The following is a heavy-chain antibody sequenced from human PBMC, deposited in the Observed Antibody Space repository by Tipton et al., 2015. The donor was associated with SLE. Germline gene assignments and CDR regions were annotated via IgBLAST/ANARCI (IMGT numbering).Heavy chain of an antibody. CDR3: AKGAHYVWGSYPSYYYYMDV. J-gene: IGHJ6*03. CDR2: ISDSGATT. D-gene: IGHD3-16*02. CDR1: GFTFSPYG. Sequence: SLRLSCAASGFTFSPYGMSWVRQAPGKGLEWVSGISDSGATTYYADSVKGRFTISRDNSKNTLYLQMNSLRAEDTAVYYCAKGAHYVWGSYPSYYYYMDVWGKGTTVTVSS. V-gene: IGHV3-23*01.